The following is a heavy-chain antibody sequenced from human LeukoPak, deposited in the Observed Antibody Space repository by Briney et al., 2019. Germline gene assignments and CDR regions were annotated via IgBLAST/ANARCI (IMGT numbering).Heavy chain of an antibody. D-gene: IGHD1-1*01. CDR2: INSDGSSI. CDR1: GFTFSNDW. V-gene: IGHV3-74*01. J-gene: IGHJ6*03. Sequence: GGSLRLSCAASGFTFSNDWMHWVRQAPGKGLVWVSRINSDGSSISYADSVKGRFTISRDNAKNSLYLQMNSLRAEDTALYYCARDATTEVGTVYMDVWGKGTTVTISS. CDR3: ARDATTEVGTVYMDV.